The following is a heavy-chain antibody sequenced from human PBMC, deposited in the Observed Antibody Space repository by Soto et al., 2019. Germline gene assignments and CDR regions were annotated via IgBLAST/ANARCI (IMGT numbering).Heavy chain of an antibody. CDR1: GYTFTSYG. CDR3: ASGYYDISTGYRYGMDV. Sequence: ASVKVSCKASGYTFTSYGINWVRQAPGQGLEWMGWISAYNGNTNYAQKLQGRVTMTTDTSTSTAYMELRSLRSDDTAVYYCASGYYDISTGYRYGMDVWGQGTTVTVSS. D-gene: IGHD3-9*01. V-gene: IGHV1-18*04. CDR2: ISAYNGNT. J-gene: IGHJ6*02.